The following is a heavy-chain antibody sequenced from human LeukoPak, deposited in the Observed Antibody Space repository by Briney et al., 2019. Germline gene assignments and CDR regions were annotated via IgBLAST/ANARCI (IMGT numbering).Heavy chain of an antibody. CDR3: ARDWSLYCSSTGCYGGELDY. J-gene: IGHJ4*02. V-gene: IGHV3-11*01. CDR2: ISSSGSTI. D-gene: IGHD2-2*01. Sequence: GGSLRLSCAASGFTFSDYYTSWIRQAPGKGLEWVSYISSSGSTIYYADSVKGRFTISRGNAKNSLYLQMNSLRAEDTAVYYCARDWSLYCSSTGCYGGELDYWGQGTLVTVSS. CDR1: GFTFSDYY.